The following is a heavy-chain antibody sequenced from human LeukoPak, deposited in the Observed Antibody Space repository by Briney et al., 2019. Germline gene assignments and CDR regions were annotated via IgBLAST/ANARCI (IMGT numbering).Heavy chain of an antibody. CDR3: ARDHGSYYDILTGYYKSHAFDI. J-gene: IGHJ3*02. V-gene: IGHV4-39*07. Sequence: SETLSLTCTVSGGSISSSSYYWGWIRQPPGKGLEWIGSIYYSGSTYYNPSLKSRVTISVDTSKNQFSLKLSSVTAADTAVYYCARDHGSYYDILTGYYKSHAFDIWGQGTMVTVSS. CDR1: GGSISSSSYY. CDR2: IYYSGST. D-gene: IGHD3-9*01.